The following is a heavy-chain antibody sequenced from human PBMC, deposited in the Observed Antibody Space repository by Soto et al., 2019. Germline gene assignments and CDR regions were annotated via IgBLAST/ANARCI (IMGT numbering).Heavy chain of an antibody. Sequence: ASVKVSCKASGYTFTGYYMHWVRQAPGQGLEWMGWINPNSGGTNYAQKFQGWVTMTRDTSISTAYMELSRLRSDDTAVYYCARATTITYYDFWSGYLAPEFDYWGQGTLVTV. D-gene: IGHD3-3*01. CDR1: GYTFTGYY. CDR3: ARATTITYYDFWSGYLAPEFDY. CDR2: INPNSGGT. J-gene: IGHJ4*02. V-gene: IGHV1-2*04.